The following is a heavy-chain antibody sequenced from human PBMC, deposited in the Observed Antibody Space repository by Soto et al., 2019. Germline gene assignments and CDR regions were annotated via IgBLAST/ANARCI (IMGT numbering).Heavy chain of an antibody. CDR3: ARVYSGYDY. J-gene: IGHJ4*02. CDR2: IYSDGSSP. V-gene: IGHV3-74*01. D-gene: IGHD5-12*01. Sequence: GGSLRLSCAASGFTFSSYWMHWVRQAPGKGLVWVSRIYSDGSSPTYADSVRGRFTISRDNAKNSLYLQMNSLRAEDTAVYYCARVYSGYDYWGQGTLVTVSS. CDR1: GFTFSSYW.